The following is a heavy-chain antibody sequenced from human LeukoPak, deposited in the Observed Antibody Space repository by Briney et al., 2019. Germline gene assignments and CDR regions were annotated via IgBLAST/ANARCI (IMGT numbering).Heavy chain of an antibody. CDR1: GFTVSSNY. D-gene: IGHD4-17*01. V-gene: IGHV3-66*02. J-gene: IGHJ4*02. CDR2: IYSGGST. CDR3: ARGEYGDYLDY. Sequence: PGGSLRLSSAASGFTVSSNYMSWVRQAPGKGLEWVSVIYSGGSTYYADSVKGRFTISRDNSKNTLYLQMNSLRAEDTAVYYCARGEYGDYLDYWGQGTLVTVSS.